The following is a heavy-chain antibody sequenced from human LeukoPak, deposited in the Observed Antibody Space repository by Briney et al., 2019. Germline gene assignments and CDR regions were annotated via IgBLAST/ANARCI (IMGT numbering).Heavy chain of an antibody. D-gene: IGHD6-6*01. CDR3: AKDPGYLVHYYYYYMDV. CDR2: ISYDGSNK. V-gene: IGHV3-30*18. Sequence: GGSLRLSCVASGFTFSSYAMSWVRQAPGKGLEWVAVISYDGSNKYYADSVKGRFTISRDNSKNTLYLQMNSLRAEDTAVYYCAKDPGYLVHYYYYYMDVWGKGTTVTVSS. CDR1: GFTFSSYA. J-gene: IGHJ6*03.